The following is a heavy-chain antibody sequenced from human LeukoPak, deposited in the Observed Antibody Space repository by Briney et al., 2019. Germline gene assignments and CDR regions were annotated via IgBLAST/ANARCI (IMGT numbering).Heavy chain of an antibody. V-gene: IGHV4-39*01. CDR3: ARQGTTSPQHYFYYYGMDV. D-gene: IGHD2-2*01. CDR2: IYYSGST. CDR1: GGSISISNYY. J-gene: IGHJ6*02. Sequence: SETLSLTCTVSGGSISISNYYWGWIRQPPGRGLEWFGSIYYSGSTYYNPSLKSRVTISVDTSNNQFSLKLSSVTAADTAVYYCARQGTTSPQHYFYYYGMDVWGQGTTVTVSS.